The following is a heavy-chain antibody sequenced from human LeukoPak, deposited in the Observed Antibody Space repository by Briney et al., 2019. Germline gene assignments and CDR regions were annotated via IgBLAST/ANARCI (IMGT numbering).Heavy chain of an antibody. D-gene: IGHD6-6*01. CDR2: IIPIFGTA. V-gene: IGHV1-69*13. CDR3: ARDRGSIAARLGGFNWFDP. J-gene: IGHJ5*02. CDR1: GGTFSSYA. Sequence: SVKVSCKASGGTFSSYAISWVRQAPGQGLEWMGGIIPIFGTANYAQKFQGRVTITADESTSTAYMELSSLRSEDTAVYYCARDRGSIAARLGGFNWFDPWGQGTLVTVSS.